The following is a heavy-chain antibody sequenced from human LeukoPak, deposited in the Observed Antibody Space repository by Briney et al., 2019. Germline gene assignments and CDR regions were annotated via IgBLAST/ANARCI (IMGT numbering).Heavy chain of an antibody. CDR1: GFTFSNYW. CDR3: ARVGKNGWDLDH. J-gene: IGHJ4*02. V-gene: IGHV3-7*01. CDR2: IKQDESEK. D-gene: IGHD6-19*01. Sequence: GGSLRLSCEASGFTFSNYWMSWFRQAPGKGLEWVANIKQDESEKKYVDSVKGRFTISRDNVKNSLYLQMNSLRAEDTAVYYCARVGKNGWDLDHWGQGTLVTVSS.